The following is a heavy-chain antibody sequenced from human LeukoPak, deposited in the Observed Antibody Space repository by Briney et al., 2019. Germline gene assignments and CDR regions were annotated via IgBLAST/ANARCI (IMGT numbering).Heavy chain of an antibody. Sequence: SETLSLTCTVSGGSISSHYWSWIRQSPGRGLEWIGFTFYTGSTNSNPSLKSRVTMSADPSKNQVSLRLISVTAADTAIYYCARHRDSLGFHNWFDPWGQGTLVSVFS. CDR3: ARHRDSLGFHNWFDP. CDR2: TFYTGST. V-gene: IGHV4-59*08. CDR1: GGSISSHY. D-gene: IGHD3-16*01. J-gene: IGHJ5*02.